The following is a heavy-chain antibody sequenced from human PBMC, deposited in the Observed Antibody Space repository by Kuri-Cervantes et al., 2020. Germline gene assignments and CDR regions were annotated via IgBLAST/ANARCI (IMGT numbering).Heavy chain of an antibody. CDR3: ARDLGGIAAWTQRYYYGMDV. CDR1: GFTFSSYA. Sequence: GGSLRLSCAASGFTFSSYAMSWVRQAPGKGLEWVSAISGSGGSTYYADSVKGRFTISRDNSKNTLYLQMNSLRAEDTAVYYCARDLGGIAAWTQRYYYGMDVWGQGTTVTVSS. CDR2: ISGSGGST. J-gene: IGHJ6*02. D-gene: IGHD6-13*01. V-gene: IGHV3-23*01.